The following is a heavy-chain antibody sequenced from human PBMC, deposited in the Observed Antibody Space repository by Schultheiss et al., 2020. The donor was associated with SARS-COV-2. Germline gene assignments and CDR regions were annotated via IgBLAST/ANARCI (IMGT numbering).Heavy chain of an antibody. J-gene: IGHJ4*02. CDR2: IYHSGST. Sequence: SQTLSLTCAVSGYSISSSYYWSWIRQPPGKGLEWIGYIYHSGSTNYNPSLKSRVTISVDTSKNQFSLKLSSVTAADTAVYYRARGVGATTPFDYWGQGTLVTVSS. D-gene: IGHD1-26*01. CDR3: ARGVGATTPFDY. V-gene: IGHV4-38-2*01. CDR1: GYSISSSYY.